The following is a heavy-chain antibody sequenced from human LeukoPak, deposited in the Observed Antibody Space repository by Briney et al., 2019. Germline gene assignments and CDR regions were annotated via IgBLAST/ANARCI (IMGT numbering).Heavy chain of an antibody. D-gene: IGHD2-15*01. J-gene: IGHJ3*01. CDR3: AKPRDIDSWAFDV. Sequence: GRSLRLSCAASEFTFNNHDMHWVRQAPGKGLEWVAAISYDGRNKYYADSVRGRFTISRDNSKNTLNLQMNSLRTEDTAVFYCAKPRDIDSWAFDVWGQGTMVTVSS. V-gene: IGHV3-30*18. CDR1: EFTFNNHD. CDR2: ISYDGRNK.